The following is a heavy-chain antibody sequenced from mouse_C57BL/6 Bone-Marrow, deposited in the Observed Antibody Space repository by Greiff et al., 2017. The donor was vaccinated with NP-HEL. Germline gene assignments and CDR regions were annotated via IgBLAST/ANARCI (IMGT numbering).Heavy chain of an antibody. D-gene: IGHD2-2*01. CDR2: IDPETGGT. V-gene: IGHV1-15*01. J-gene: IGHJ3*01. Sequence: QVQLQQSGAELVRPGASVTLSCKASGYTFTDYEMHWVKQTPVHGLEWIGAIDPETGGTAYNQKFKGKAILTADKSSSTAYMELRSLTSEDSAVYYCTRGIYYAYDGFAYWGQGPLVTVSA. CDR1: GYTFTDYE. CDR3: TRGIYYAYDGFAY.